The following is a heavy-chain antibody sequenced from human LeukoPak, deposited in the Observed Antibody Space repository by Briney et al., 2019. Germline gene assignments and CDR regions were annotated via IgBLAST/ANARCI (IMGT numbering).Heavy chain of an antibody. Sequence: ASVKVSCKASGYTFTSYGISWVRQAPGQGLEWMGWISVYNGNTNYAQKLQGRVTMTTDTSTSTAYMELRSLRSDDTAVYYCAREYSSSWSRYGMDVWGQGTTVTVSS. CDR2: ISVYNGNT. J-gene: IGHJ6*02. V-gene: IGHV1-18*01. CDR1: GYTFTSYG. D-gene: IGHD6-13*01. CDR3: AREYSSSWSRYGMDV.